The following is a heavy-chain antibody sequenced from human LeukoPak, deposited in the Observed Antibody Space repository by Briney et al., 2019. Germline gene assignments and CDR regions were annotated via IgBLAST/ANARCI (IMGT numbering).Heavy chain of an antibody. CDR3: ARDLIVGAPDYFDF. V-gene: IGHV3-21*06. J-gene: IGHJ4*02. CDR1: GFTFDDYA. D-gene: IGHD1-26*01. CDR2: IRNGNNDI. Sequence: GRSLRLSFAASGFTFDDYAMNWVRQAPGKGLEWVSSIRNGNNDIYYADSVKGRFTISRDNAKNTLYLQMNSLSAEDTAVYYCARDLIVGAPDYFDFWGQGTLVTVSS.